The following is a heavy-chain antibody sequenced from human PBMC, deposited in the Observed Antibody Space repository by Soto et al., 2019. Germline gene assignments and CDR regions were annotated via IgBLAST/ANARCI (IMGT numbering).Heavy chain of an antibody. D-gene: IGHD5-12*01. Sequence: SETLSLTCAVYGGSFSCYYLSWIRQRTGTGLEWIGEINHSGSTNYNPSLKSRVTISVDTSKNQFSLKLSSVNAADTDVYYCARVIRDGYKYYYYGMDVWGQGTTVTVSS. CDR2: INHSGST. J-gene: IGHJ6*02. CDR1: GGSFSCYY. V-gene: IGHV4-34*01. CDR3: ARVIRDGYKYYYYGMDV.